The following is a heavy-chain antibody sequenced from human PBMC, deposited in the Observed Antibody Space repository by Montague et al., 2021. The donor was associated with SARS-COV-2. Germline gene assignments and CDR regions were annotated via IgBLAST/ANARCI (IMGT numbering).Heavy chain of an antibody. Sequence: SETLSLTYSVSGDSISNYSWSWIRQSPGKGLEWIGYIYYSGSTNYSPSLTSRVTISVDTSKNQVSLKLTSVTAADTAVYYCARHLRVTTVTSHMYHYAMDVWGQGTTVTVSS. V-gene: IGHV4-59*08. CDR3: ARHLRVTTVTSHMYHYAMDV. D-gene: IGHD4-11*01. J-gene: IGHJ6*02. CDR1: GDSISNYS. CDR2: IYYSGST.